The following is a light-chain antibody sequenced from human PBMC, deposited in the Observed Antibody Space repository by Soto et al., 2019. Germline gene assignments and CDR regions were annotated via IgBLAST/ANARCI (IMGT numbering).Light chain of an antibody. V-gene: IGKV2-28*01. Sequence: DIVMTQSPLSLIVTPGEPASISCRSSQSLLHSNGYNYFDWHLQKPGQSPQLLIYLGSNRASGVPDRFSGSGSGTEFTLTISGLEPEDFAVYFCQHYGSSPPVTFGQGTRLEIK. J-gene: IGKJ5*01. CDR1: QSLLHSNGYNY. CDR3: QHYGSSPPVT. CDR2: LGS.